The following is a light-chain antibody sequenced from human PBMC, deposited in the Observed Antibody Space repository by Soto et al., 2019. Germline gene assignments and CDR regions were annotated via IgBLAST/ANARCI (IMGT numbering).Light chain of an antibody. Sequence: QSALTQPASVSGSPGQSIPISCTGTSSDVGGYNYVSWYQQHPGKAPKLIIYDVNNRPSGVSNRFSGSKSGNTASLTISGLQAEDEADYYCSSYTSSSTWVFGGGTKLTVL. J-gene: IGLJ3*02. CDR3: SSYTSSSTWV. V-gene: IGLV2-14*03. CDR2: DVN. CDR1: SSDVGGYNY.